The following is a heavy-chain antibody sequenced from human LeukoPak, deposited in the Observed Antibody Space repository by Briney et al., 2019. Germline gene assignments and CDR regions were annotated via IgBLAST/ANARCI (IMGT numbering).Heavy chain of an antibody. CDR2: IIPIFGTA. CDR1: GGTFSSYA. V-gene: IGHV1-69*06. D-gene: IGHD1-26*01. Sequence: GASVKVSCKASGGTFSSYAISWVRQAPGQGLEWMGGIIPIFGTANYAQKFQGRVTITADKSTSTAYMELSSLRSEDTAVYYCARASGSYREHNWFDPWGQGTLVTVSS. J-gene: IGHJ5*02. CDR3: ARASGSYREHNWFDP.